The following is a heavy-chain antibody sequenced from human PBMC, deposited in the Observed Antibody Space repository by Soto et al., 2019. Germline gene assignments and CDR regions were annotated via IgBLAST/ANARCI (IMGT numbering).Heavy chain of an antibody. D-gene: IGHD3-10*01. CDR2: INPSGGST. CDR3: ARAPLLWFGEYNWFDP. J-gene: IGHJ5*02. V-gene: IGHV1-46*03. CDR1: GYTFTSYY. Sequence: ASLKVSCKASGYTFTSYYMHWVRQAPGQGLEWMGIINPSGGSTSYAQKFQGRVTMTRDTSTSTVYMELSSLRSEDTAVYYCARAPLLWFGEYNWFDPWGQGTLVTVSS.